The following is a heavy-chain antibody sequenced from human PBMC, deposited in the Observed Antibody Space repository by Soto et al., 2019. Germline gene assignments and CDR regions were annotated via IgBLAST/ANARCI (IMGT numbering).Heavy chain of an antibody. Sequence: GGSLRLSCAASGFTFSSNAMSWVRQAPGKGLEWVSAISGSGGSTYYADSVKGRFTISRDNSKNTLYLQMNSLRAEDTAVYYCAKDLGCSSTSCLFDYWGQGTLVTVSS. CDR1: GFTFSSNA. D-gene: IGHD2-2*01. CDR2: ISGSGGST. CDR3: AKDLGCSSTSCLFDY. J-gene: IGHJ4*02. V-gene: IGHV3-23*01.